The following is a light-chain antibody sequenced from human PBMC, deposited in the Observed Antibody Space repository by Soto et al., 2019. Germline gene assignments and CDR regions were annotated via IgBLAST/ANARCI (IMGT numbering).Light chain of an antibody. Sequence: EIVLTQSPGTLSLSPGERATLSCRARQGINSNYLAWYQQKPGQPPRLLIYGASTRATGIPDRFSGSGSGTDFTLTISRLEPEDFAVFYCQQYDNSLYTFGQGTKLEIK. V-gene: IGKV3-20*01. CDR1: QGINSNY. J-gene: IGKJ2*01. CDR2: GAS. CDR3: QQYDNSLYT.